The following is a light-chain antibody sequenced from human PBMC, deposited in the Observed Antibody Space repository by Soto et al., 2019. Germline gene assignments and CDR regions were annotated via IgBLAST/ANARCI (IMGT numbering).Light chain of an antibody. CDR3: QHYGSSPPIT. Sequence: EIVLTQSPGTLSLSPGERATLSCRASQSVSSRYLGWYQQKPGQAPRLLIYGTSSRATASPDRLSGSGSGTDFPLTISRLEPEAFAVYYCQHYGSSPPITFGQGTRLDIK. CDR2: GTS. V-gene: IGKV3-20*01. CDR1: QSVSSRY. J-gene: IGKJ5*01.